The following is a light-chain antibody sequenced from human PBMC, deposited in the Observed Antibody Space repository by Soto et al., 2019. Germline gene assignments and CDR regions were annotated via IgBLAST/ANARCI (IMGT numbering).Light chain of an antibody. V-gene: IGKV3-20*01. CDR2: GAS. CDR1: QSVSNNY. Sequence: EIVLTQCPCPLSLSPGERATLSCRASQSVSNNYLAWYQQKPGQAPRLLIYGASNRATGIPDRFSGSGSGTDFTLTISRLEPEDFAVYYCQQYGSSGTFGQGTKVDIK. J-gene: IGKJ1*01. CDR3: QQYGSSGT.